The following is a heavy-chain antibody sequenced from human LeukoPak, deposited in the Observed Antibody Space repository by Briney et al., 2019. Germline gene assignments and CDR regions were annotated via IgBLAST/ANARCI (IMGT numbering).Heavy chain of an antibody. D-gene: IGHD3-3*01. Sequence: SVKVSCKASGGTFSSYAISWVRQAPGQGLEWMGRIIPIFGTANYAQKFQGRVTITTDESTSTAYMELSSLRSEDTAVYYCARHQQRSGRVPYDFWSGSYWYFDLWGRGTLVTVSS. CDR1: GGTFSSYA. CDR3: ARHQQRSGRVPYDFWSGSYWYFDL. V-gene: IGHV1-69*05. J-gene: IGHJ2*01. CDR2: IIPIFGTA.